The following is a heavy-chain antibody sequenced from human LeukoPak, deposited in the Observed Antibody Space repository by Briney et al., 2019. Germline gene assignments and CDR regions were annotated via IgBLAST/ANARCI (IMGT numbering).Heavy chain of an antibody. CDR2: ISGGGDT. J-gene: IGHJ4*01. CDR1: GFTVSSNY. D-gene: IGHD3-10*01. V-gene: IGHV3-66*01. Sequence: GGSLRLSCAASGFTVSSNYMSWVRQAPGKGLEWVSLISGGGDTHYADSVKGRFTISRDISKNTVYLQMDSLRAEDTAVYYCASEVWFGEPHWGQGTLVTASS. CDR3: ASEVWFGEPH.